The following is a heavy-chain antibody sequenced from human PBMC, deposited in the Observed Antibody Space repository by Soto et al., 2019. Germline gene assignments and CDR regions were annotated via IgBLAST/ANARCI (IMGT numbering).Heavy chain of an antibody. CDR2: INAGNGNT. V-gene: IGHV1-3*01. J-gene: IGHJ3*02. CDR1: GYPFTSYA. D-gene: IGHD4-17*01. Sequence: GSGEVSFKASGYPFTSYAMHWVRQAPGQRLEWMGWINAGNGNTKYSQKFQGRVTITRDTSASTAYMELSSLRSEDTAVYYCARDLLPYGDYPSAFDIWGQGTMVTVSS. CDR3: ARDLLPYGDYPSAFDI.